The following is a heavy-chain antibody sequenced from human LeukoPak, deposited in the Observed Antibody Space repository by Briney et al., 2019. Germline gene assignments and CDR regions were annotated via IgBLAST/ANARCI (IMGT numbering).Heavy chain of an antibody. V-gene: IGHV3-11*01. CDR1: GFTFSDYY. CDR3: VVVVVADAFDI. D-gene: IGHD2-15*01. Sequence: PGGSLRLSCAASGFTFSDYYMSCIRQAPGKGLEWVSYISSSGSTIYYADSVKGRFTISRDNAKNSLYLQMNSLRAEDTAVYYYVVVVVADAFDIWGQGTMVTVSS. CDR2: ISSSGSTI. J-gene: IGHJ3*02.